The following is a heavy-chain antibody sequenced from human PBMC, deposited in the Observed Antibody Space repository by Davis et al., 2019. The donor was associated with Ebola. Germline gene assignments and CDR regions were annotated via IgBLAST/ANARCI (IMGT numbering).Heavy chain of an antibody. CDR2: INPSGGST. CDR1: GYTFTNYY. V-gene: IGHV1-46*01. D-gene: IGHD6-6*01. Sequence: AASVKVSCKASGYTFTNYYMHWVRQAPGQGLEWMGIINPSGGSTSYAQKFQGRVTVTRDTSTSTVYMELSSLRSEDTAVYYCLAARLGNGMDVWGQGTTVTVSS. J-gene: IGHJ6*02. CDR3: LAARLGNGMDV.